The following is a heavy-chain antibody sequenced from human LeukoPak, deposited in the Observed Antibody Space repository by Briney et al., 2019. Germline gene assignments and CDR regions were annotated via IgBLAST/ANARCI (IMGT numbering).Heavy chain of an antibody. Sequence: GGSLRLSCAASGFTFSSYAMNWVRQAPGKGLEWVANVKQDGSEKKYMDSVEGRFTISRDNAKNSLYLQMNSLRAEDTAVYYCARYHYGDHPFDPWGQGTLVTVSS. CDR2: VKQDGSEK. V-gene: IGHV3-7*01. J-gene: IGHJ5*02. D-gene: IGHD4-17*01. CDR3: ARYHYGDHPFDP. CDR1: GFTFSSYA.